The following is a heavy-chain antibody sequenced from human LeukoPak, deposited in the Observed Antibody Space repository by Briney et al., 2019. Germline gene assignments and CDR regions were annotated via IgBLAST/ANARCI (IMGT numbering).Heavy chain of an antibody. CDR3: ARDRTDYGDYGNWFDP. J-gene: IGHJ5*02. Sequence: PSETLSLTCAVYGGSFSGYYWSWIRQPPGKGLEWIGEINHSGSTNYNPSLKSRVTISLDTSKNQFSLKLTSVTAADTAVYYCARDRTDYGDYGNWFDPWGQGTLVTVSS. CDR1: GGSFSGYY. CDR2: INHSGST. V-gene: IGHV4-34*01. D-gene: IGHD4-17*01.